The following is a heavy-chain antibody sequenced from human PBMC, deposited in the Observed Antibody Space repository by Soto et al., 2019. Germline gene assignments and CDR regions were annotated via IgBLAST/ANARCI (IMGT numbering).Heavy chain of an antibody. CDR1: GDIVSSNSAA. CDR3: ARGEQFRGRILDY. Sequence: SQTLSLTCGISGDIVSSNSAAWNWLRQSPSRGLEWLGRTYYRSKWYNDFAVSVESRITINQDTSKNHFSLQLNFVTPEDTAVYFCARGEQFRGRILDYLGQGPPVTVSS. V-gene: IGHV6-1*01. CDR2: TYYRSKWYN. J-gene: IGHJ4*02. D-gene: IGHD3-16*01.